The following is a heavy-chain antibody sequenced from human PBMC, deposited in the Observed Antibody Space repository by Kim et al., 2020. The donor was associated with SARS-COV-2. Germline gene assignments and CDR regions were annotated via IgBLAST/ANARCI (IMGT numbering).Heavy chain of an antibody. CDR3: ASRGGLGYNYGDVH. CDR2: IYYTGST. D-gene: IGHD5-18*01. J-gene: IGHJ4*02. Sequence: SETLSLTCTVSGGSISSSSYYWGWIRQPPGKGLEWIGSIYYTGSTYYNPSVKSRVTISVDTSKNQFSLKLSSVTDADTAIYYCASRGGLGYNYGDVHWGQGTLVTVSS. CDR1: GGSISSSSYY. V-gene: IGHV4-39*01.